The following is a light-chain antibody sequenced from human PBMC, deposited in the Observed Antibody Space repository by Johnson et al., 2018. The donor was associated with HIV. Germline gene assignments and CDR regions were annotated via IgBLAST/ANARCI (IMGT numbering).Light chain of an antibody. CDR1: TSNIGNNY. CDR3: GTWDSSLSAYV. CDR2: DNT. Sequence: QSVLTQPPSVSAAPGQKVTISCSGSTSNIGNNYVSWYQHLPGTAPKLLIYDNTKRPSGIPDRFSGSKSGNSATLGITGLQTGDEADYYCGTWDSSLSAYVFGTGTKVTVL. V-gene: IGLV1-51*01. J-gene: IGLJ1*01.